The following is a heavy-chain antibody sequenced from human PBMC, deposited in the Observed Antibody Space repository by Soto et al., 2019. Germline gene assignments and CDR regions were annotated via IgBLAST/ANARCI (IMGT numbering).Heavy chain of an antibody. Sequence: QLQLQESGPGLVKPSETLSLTCTVSGGSISSSSYYWGWIRQPPGKGLEWIGSIYYSGSTYYNPSLKSRVTISVDTSKNQFSLKLSSVTAADTAVYYCARHFCFGGSCYNYFDYWGQGTLVTVSS. CDR2: IYYSGST. D-gene: IGHD2-15*01. J-gene: IGHJ4*02. CDR1: GGSISSSSYY. V-gene: IGHV4-39*01. CDR3: ARHFCFGGSCYNYFDY.